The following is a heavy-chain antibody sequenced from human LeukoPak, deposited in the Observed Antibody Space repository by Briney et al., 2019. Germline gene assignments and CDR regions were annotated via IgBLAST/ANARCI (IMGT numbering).Heavy chain of an antibody. CDR2: INWNGGST. J-gene: IGHJ6*03. D-gene: IGHD3-10*01. V-gene: IGHV3-20*01. Sequence: GGSLRLSCAASGFTFDDYGMSWVRQAPGKGLEWVSGINWNGGSTGYADSVEGRFTISRDNAKNSLYLQMNSLRAEDTALYHCAREVWFGESYYYYYMDVWGKGTTVTVSS. CDR1: GFTFDDYG. CDR3: AREVWFGESYYYYYMDV.